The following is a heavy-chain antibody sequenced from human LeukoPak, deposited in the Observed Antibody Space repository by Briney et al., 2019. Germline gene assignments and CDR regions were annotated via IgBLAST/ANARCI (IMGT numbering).Heavy chain of an antibody. CDR3: ARSRRYCSSTSCYYYYYYMDV. CDR1: GFSLSTSGVG. J-gene: IGHJ6*03. CDR2: IYWNDDK. V-gene: IGHV2-5*01. Sequence: ESGPTLVKPTQTLTLTCTFSGFSLSTSGVGVGWIRQPPGKALEWLALIYWNDDKSYSPSLKSRLTITKDTSKNQVVLTMTNMDPVDTATYYCARSRRYCSSTSCYYYYYYMDVWGKGTTVTVSS. D-gene: IGHD2-2*01.